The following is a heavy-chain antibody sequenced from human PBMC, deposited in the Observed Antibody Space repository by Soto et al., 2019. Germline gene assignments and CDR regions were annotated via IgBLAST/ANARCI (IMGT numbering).Heavy chain of an antibody. CDR2: ISYDGTEK. D-gene: IGHD4-17*01. Sequence: QVQLVESGGGVVQPGRSLRLSCAASGFSFAYYGMHLVRQAPGKGLEWVAVISYDGTEKYYEDSVKGRFTISRDNTKNRLDLQMNSLRGEDTAVYFCAKAYATTAVDSWGQGTLVTVSS. V-gene: IGHV3-30*18. J-gene: IGHJ4*02. CDR1: GFSFAYYG. CDR3: AKAYATTAVDS.